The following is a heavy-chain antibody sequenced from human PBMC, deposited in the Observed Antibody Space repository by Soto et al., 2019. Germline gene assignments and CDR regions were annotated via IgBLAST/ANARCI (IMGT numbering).Heavy chain of an antibody. CDR1: GGSISSYY. CDR2: IYYSGST. J-gene: IGHJ6*02. D-gene: IGHD3-10*01. V-gene: IGHV4-59*01. CDR3: ARDRGFERGYGMDV. Sequence: SETLSLTCTVSGGSISSYYWSWIRQPPGKGLEWIGYIYYSGSTNYNPSLKSRVTLSVDTSKNQFSLRLSSVTAADTAVYYCARDRGFERGYGMDVWGQGTTVTVSS.